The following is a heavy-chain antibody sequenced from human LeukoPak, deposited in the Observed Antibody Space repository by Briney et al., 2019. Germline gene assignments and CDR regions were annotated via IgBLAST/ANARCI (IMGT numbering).Heavy chain of an antibody. D-gene: IGHD6-19*01. CDR3: AKDIGAVAGLDY. Sequence: GGSLRLSCAASGFTFSSYGMHWVRQAPGKGLEWVAVIWYDGSNKYYADSVKGRFTISRDNAKNSLYLQMNSLRAEDTALYYCAKDIGAVAGLDYWGQGTLVTVSS. CDR2: IWYDGSNK. V-gene: IGHV3-33*03. J-gene: IGHJ4*02. CDR1: GFTFSSYG.